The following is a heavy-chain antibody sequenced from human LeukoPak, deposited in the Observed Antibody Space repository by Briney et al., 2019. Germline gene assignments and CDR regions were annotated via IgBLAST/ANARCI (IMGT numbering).Heavy chain of an antibody. Sequence: NLGESLQISCKGSGSSFTSYWIGWVRQLPGKGLEWMGIIYPGDSDTRCSPSFQGQVTISADKSISTAYLQWSSLKASDTAMYYCARQRCSSTSCYTRWFDPWGQGTLVTVST. CDR3: ARQRCSSTSCYTRWFDP. CDR2: IYPGDSDT. V-gene: IGHV5-51*01. CDR1: GSSFTSYW. D-gene: IGHD2-2*02. J-gene: IGHJ5*02.